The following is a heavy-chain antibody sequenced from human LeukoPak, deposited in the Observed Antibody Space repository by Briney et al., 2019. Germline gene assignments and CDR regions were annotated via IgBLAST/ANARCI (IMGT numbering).Heavy chain of an antibody. CDR3: ARGGSSWQLFDY. CDR2: ISSSSSYI. Sequence: GGSLRLSCAASGFTFSSYSMNWVRQAPGKGLEWVSSISSSSSYIYYADSVKGRFTISRDNAKNSLYLQMNSLRAEDTAVYYCARGGSSWQLFDYWGQGTLVTASS. V-gene: IGHV3-21*01. CDR1: GFTFSSYS. J-gene: IGHJ4*02. D-gene: IGHD6-13*01.